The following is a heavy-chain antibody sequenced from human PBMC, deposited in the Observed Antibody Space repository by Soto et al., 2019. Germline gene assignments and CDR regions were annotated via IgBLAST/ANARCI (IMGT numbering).Heavy chain of an antibody. Sequence: GGSLRLSCAASGFPFSSYAMHWVRQAPGKGLEWVAVISYDGSNKYYADSVKGRFTISRDNSKNTLYLQMNSLRAEDTAVYYCAKPIGGYYYDSSGYQDYFDYWGQGTLVTVSS. CDR1: GFPFSSYA. D-gene: IGHD3-22*01. J-gene: IGHJ4*02. CDR2: ISYDGSNK. V-gene: IGHV3-30-3*02. CDR3: AKPIGGYYYDSSGYQDYFDY.